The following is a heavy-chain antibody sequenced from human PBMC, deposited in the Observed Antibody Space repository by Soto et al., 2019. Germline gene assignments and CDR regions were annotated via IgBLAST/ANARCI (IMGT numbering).Heavy chain of an antibody. V-gene: IGHV5-10-1*01. D-gene: IGHD2-2*01. CDR2: IEPSDSYT. CDR3: ARRVHPAEYSSTSCYCFCMDV. CDR1: GYSFTSYW. J-gene: IGHJ6*02. Sequence: PGESLKISCKGSGYSFTSYWISWVRQMPGKGLEWMGKIEPSDSYTNCSPTFQGHVTIADDKSISTAYLEWSSLKASDTAMYYCARRVHPAEYSSTSCYCFCMDVWGQGTMVTVSS.